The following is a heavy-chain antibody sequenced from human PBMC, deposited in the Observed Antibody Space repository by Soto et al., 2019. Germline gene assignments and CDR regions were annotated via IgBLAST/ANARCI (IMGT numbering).Heavy chain of an antibody. CDR2: ISGSGGRT. V-gene: IGHV3-23*01. Sequence: EVQLLESGGGLVQPGGSLRLSCAASGFTFSGHDMSWFRQAPGKGLEWVSAISGSGGRTYYADSVKGRFTNSRDTYKNTLYLQMISLRAEDTAAYYCAKERGYSSGGDWGQGTLVTVSS. D-gene: IGHD5-18*01. CDR3: AKERGYSSGGD. CDR1: GFTFSGHD. J-gene: IGHJ4*02.